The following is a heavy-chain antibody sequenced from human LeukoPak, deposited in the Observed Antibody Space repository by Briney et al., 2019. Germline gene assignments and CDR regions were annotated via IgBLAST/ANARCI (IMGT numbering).Heavy chain of an antibody. V-gene: IGHV3-7*03. CDR1: GFTFSNYW. CDR2: IKQDGSEK. J-gene: IGHJ5*02. D-gene: IGHD2-15*01. Sequence: RPGGSLRLSCAASGFTFSNYWMAWVRQAPAKGLEWVANIKQDGSEKYYVDSMKGRFTISRDNAKNSLFLEMNSLRAEDTAVYYCARDPRSAGRYNWFDPWGQGTLVTVSS. CDR3: ARDPRSAGRYNWFDP.